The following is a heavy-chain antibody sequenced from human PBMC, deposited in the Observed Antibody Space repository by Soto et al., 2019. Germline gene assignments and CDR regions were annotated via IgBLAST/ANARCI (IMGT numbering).Heavy chain of an antibody. V-gene: IGHV4-59*12. CDR1: GGSISSNY. J-gene: IGHJ5*02. D-gene: IGHD6-13*01. CDR3: ARVYSSSSWFDP. CDR2: VYNSGST. Sequence: SETLSLTCTVSGGSISSNYWTWIRQPPGKGLEWIGYVYNSGSTNYNPSLKSRVTISEDTSKSQFSLKLSSVTAADTAVYYCARVYSSSSWFDPWGQGTLVTVSS.